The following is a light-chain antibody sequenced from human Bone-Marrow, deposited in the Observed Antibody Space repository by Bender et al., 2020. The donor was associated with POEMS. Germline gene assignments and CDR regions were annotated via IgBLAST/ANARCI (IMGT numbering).Light chain of an antibody. CDR1: GSNIGGYP. V-gene: IGLV1-44*01. CDR2: TNN. J-gene: IGLJ2*01. CDR3: CSQAASSTVI. Sequence: QSVLPQPPSVSGTPGQRVTISCSGSGSNIGGYPVNSYQQLPGTAPRLLIYTNNERPSGVPDRFSGSKSGNTASLTVSGLQAEDEADYYCCSQAASSTVIFGGGTELTVL.